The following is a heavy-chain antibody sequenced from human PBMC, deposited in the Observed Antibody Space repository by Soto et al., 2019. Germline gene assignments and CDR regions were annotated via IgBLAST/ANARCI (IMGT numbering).Heavy chain of an antibody. D-gene: IGHD2-15*01. V-gene: IGHV3-21*01. Sequence: EVQLVESGGGLVKPGGSLTLSCAASGFAFRSYNMNWVRQAPGKGLEWVASISSGSSNIYYADSVKGRFTISRDNAKNSLFLQIDSLRAEDSADYYCASATVVAATFDFWGQGTLVTVSS. CDR3: ASATVVAATFDF. J-gene: IGHJ4*02. CDR2: ISSGSSNI. CDR1: GFAFRSYN.